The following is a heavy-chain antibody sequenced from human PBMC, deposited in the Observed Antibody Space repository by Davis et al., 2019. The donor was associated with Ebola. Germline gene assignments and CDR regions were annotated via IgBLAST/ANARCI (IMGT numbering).Heavy chain of an antibody. D-gene: IGHD2-15*01. CDR1: GFTFSSYS. CDR3: ARGGVVVAATELCY. J-gene: IGHJ4*02. CDR2: ISSSSSYI. Sequence: GGSLRLSCAASGFTFSSYSMNWVRQAPGKGLEWISSISSSSSYIYYADSVKGRFTISRDNAKNSLYLQMNSLRAEDTAVYYCARGGVVVAATELCYWGQGTLVTVSS. V-gene: IGHV3-21*01.